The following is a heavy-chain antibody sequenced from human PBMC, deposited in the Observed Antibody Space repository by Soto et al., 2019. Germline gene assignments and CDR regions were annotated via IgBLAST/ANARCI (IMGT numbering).Heavy chain of an antibody. J-gene: IGHJ4*02. CDR1: GGSISSGSYH. CDR2: IYYSGSS. CDR3: ARVEGSSYYFRHDC. Sequence: LSETLSLTCTVSGGSISSGSYHWSWIRQHPGKGLEWIGNIYYSGSSYYNPSLKSRATISIDTSKDRFSLRLGSVTAADTAVYYCARVEGSSYYFRHDCWGRGTLVTVSS. V-gene: IGHV4-31*03. D-gene: IGHD1-26*01.